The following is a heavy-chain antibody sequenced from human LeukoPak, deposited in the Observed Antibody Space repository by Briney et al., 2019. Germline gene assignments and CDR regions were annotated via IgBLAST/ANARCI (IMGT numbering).Heavy chain of an antibody. Sequence: GGSLRLSCAASGFTFSSYSMNWVRQAPGKGLEWVSSISSSSSYIYYADSVKGRFTISRDNAKNSLYLQMNSLRAEDTAVYYCARARGGSSWLFDSWGQGTLVTVSS. CDR1: GFTFSSYS. CDR2: ISSSSSYI. D-gene: IGHD6-13*01. V-gene: IGHV3-21*01. CDR3: ARARGGSSWLFDS. J-gene: IGHJ4*02.